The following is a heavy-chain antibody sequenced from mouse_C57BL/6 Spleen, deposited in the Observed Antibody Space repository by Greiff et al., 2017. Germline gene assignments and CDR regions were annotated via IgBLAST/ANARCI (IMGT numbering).Heavy chain of an antibody. CDR2: IDPENGDT. J-gene: IGHJ2*01. V-gene: IGHV14-4*01. CDR3: TTANWAHFDY. CDR1: GFNIKDDY. Sequence: VHVKQSGAELVRPGASVKLSCTASGFNIKDDYMHWVKQRPEQGLEWIGWIDPENGDTAYASKFQGKATITADTSSNTAYLQLSSLTSEDTAVYYCTTANWAHFDYWGQGTTLTVSS. D-gene: IGHD4-1*01.